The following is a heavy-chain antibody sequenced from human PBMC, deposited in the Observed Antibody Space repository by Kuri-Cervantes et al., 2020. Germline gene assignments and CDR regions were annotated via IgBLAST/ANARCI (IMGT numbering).Heavy chain of an antibody. CDR2: IYYSGST. CDR1: GGSISSGDYY. J-gene: IGHJ3*02. V-gene: IGHV4-30-4*01. Sequence: SETLFLTCTVSGGSISSGDYYWSWIRQPPGKGLEWIGYIYYSGSTYYNPSLKSRVTISVDTSKNQFSLKLSSVTAADTAVYYCARGPGLWSGYDDAFDIWGQGTMVTVSS. D-gene: IGHD3-3*01. CDR3: ARGPGLWSGYDDAFDI.